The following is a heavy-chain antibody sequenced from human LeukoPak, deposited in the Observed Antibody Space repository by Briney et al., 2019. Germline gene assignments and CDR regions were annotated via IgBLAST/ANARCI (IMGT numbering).Heavy chain of an antibody. CDR2: INPNSGGT. J-gene: IGHJ4*02. Sequence: ASVKVSCKASGYTFTDYYIFWVRQAPGQGLEWMGWINPNSGGTTYAQKFQGRVTLSRDTSISTAYMELTRPTSDDTAVYYCSREGYWGQGSLVTVSS. CDR1: GYTFTDYY. CDR3: SREGY. V-gene: IGHV1-2*02.